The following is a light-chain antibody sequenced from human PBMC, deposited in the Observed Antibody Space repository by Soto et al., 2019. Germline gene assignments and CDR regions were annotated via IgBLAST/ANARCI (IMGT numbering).Light chain of an antibody. CDR1: QSVSST. J-gene: IGKJ1*01. CDR2: GAS. Sequence: EIVMTQSPATLSVSPGERATLSCRASQSVSSTLAWYQQKPGQAPRLLIYGASTRATDIPARFTGSGSGTEFTLTIGSLQSEDFAVYYCQQYKNWPLTFGQGTKV. CDR3: QQYKNWPLT. V-gene: IGKV3-15*01.